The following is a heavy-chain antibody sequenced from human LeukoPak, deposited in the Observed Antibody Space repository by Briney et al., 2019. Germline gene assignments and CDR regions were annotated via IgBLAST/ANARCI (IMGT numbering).Heavy chain of an antibody. CDR1: GGSFSGYY. V-gene: IGHV4-34*01. D-gene: IGHD5-12*01. J-gene: IGHJ5*02. Sequence: SETLSLTCAVYGGSFSGYYWSWIRQHPGKGLEWIGEINHSGSTNYNPSLKSRVTISVDTSKNQFSLKLSSVTAADTAVYYCARGGYSGLPIPNWFDPWGQGTLVTVSS. CDR3: ARGGYSGLPIPNWFDP. CDR2: INHSGST.